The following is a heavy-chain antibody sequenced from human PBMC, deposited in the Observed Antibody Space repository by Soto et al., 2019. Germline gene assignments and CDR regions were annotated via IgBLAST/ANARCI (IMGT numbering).Heavy chain of an antibody. V-gene: IGHV4-61*01. J-gene: IGHJ4*02. CDR2: IYYSGNT. CDR3: ARVSGSYYHVYYFDY. Sequence: PSETLSLTCTVSGGSVSSANYYWGWIRQPPGKGLEWTGSIYYSGNTNYNPSLNSRVTISVDTSKNQFSLRLSSVTAADTAVYYCARVSGSYYHVYYFDYWGQGTLVTVSS. D-gene: IGHD1-26*01. CDR1: GGSVSSANYY.